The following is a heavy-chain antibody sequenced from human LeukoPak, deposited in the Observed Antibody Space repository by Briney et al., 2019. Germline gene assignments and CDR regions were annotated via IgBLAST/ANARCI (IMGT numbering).Heavy chain of an antibody. CDR3: ARGGRGYCTSSSCYFAY. CDR2: TYYRSKWYN. Sequence: SQTLSLTCAISGDSVSSTAWNWIRQSPSRGLEWLGRTYYRSKWYNDYAVSVKSPITINPDTSKNQFSLQLNSVTPEDTAVYYCARGGRGYCTSSSCYFAYWGQGTLVTVSS. J-gene: IGHJ4*02. V-gene: IGHV6-1*01. CDR1: GDSVSSTA. D-gene: IGHD2-2*01.